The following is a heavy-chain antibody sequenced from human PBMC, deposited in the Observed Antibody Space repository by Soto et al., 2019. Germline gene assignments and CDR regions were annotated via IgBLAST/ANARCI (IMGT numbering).Heavy chain of an antibody. V-gene: IGHV3-48*03. CDR2: ISSSGSTI. J-gene: IGHJ4*02. Sequence: SGGSLRLSCAASGFTFSSYEMNWVRQAPGKGLEWVSYISSSGSTIYYADSVKGRFTISRDNAKNSLYLQMNSLRAEDTAVYYCARITTTAVGFDYWGQGTLVTVSS. CDR1: GFTFSSYE. D-gene: IGHD4-17*01. CDR3: ARITTTAVGFDY.